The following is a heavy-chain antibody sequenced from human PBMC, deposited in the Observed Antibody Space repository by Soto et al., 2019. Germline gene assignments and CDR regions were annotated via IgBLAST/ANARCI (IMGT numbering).Heavy chain of an antibody. V-gene: IGHV3-33*01. CDR3: GPDTLDY. Sequence: QVQLVESGGGVVQPGRSLRLSCAASGFMFSSHGMHWIRQAPGKGLEWVAVIWYDGSNKYYADSVKGRFTISRDNSKNTLYLQMNSLRGEETAVYYCGPDTLDYWGQGTLVTVSS. CDR2: IWYDGSNK. J-gene: IGHJ4*02. CDR1: GFMFSSHG.